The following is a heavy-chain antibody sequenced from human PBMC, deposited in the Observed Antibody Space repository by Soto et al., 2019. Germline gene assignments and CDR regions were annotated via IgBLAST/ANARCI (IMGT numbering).Heavy chain of an antibody. Sequence: ASVKVSCKASGYTFTNYGISWVRQAPGQGLEWMGWINVYNGNTKYAQKVQGRVTMTTDTSTSTAYMELRSLRSDDTAVYYCARGVGSGSYYDQYNWFDPWGQGTLVTVSS. CDR3: ARGVGSGSYYDQYNWFDP. J-gene: IGHJ5*02. CDR2: INVYNGNT. V-gene: IGHV1-18*01. CDR1: GYTFTNYG. D-gene: IGHD3-10*01.